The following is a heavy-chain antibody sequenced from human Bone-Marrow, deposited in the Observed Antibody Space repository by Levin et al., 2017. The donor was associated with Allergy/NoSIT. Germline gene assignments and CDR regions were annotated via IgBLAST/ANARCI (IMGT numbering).Heavy chain of an antibody. D-gene: IGHD3-22*01. J-gene: IGHJ3*02. CDR1: GYTFTGYY. V-gene: IGHV1-2*02. CDR2: INPNSGGT. Sequence: AGESLKISCKASGYTFTGYYMHWVRQAPGQGLEWMGWINPNSGGTNYAQKFQGRVTMTRDTSISTAYMELSRLRSDDTAVYYCARVPGYDSTYRDAFDIWGQGTMVTVSS. CDR3: ARVPGYDSTYRDAFDI.